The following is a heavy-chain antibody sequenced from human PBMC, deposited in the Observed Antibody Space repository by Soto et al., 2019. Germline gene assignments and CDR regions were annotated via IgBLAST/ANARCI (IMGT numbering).Heavy chain of an antibody. CDR2: ISGSGGST. V-gene: IGHV3-23*01. CDR1: GFTFSSYA. CDR3: AKGRGGMVRGAVDY. D-gene: IGHD3-10*01. Sequence: GGSLRLSCAASGFTFSSYAMSWVRQAPGKGLEWVSAISGSGGSTYYADSVKGRFTISRDNSKNTLYLQMNSLRAEDTAVYYCAKGRGGMVRGAVDYWGQGTLVTVSS. J-gene: IGHJ4*02.